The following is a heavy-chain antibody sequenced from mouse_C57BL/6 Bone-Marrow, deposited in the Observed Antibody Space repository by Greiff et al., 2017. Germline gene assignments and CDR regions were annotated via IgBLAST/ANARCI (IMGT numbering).Heavy chain of an antibody. CDR3: ARFRFYYDYRDY. D-gene: IGHD2-4*01. CDR1: GYTFTSYW. CDR2: IHPNSGST. V-gene: IGHV1-64*01. J-gene: IGHJ2*01. Sequence: QVQLQQPGAELVKPGASVKLSCKASGYTFTSYWMHWVKQRPGQGLEWIGMIHPNSGSTNYNEKFKSKATLTVDKSSSTAYMQLSSLTSEDSAVYYCARFRFYYDYRDYWGQGTTLTVSS.